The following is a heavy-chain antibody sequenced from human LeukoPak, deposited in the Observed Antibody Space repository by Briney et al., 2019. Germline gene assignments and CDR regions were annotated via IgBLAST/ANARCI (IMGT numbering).Heavy chain of an antibody. CDR3: AKDSAMVRGITTYCFGY. CDR2: ISGSGGST. CDR1: GFTFSSYA. Sequence: GGSLRLSCAASGFTFSSYAMSWVRQAPGKGLEWVSAISGSGGSTYYADSVKGRFTISRDNSKNTLYLQMNSLRAEDTAVYYCAKDSAMVRGITTYCFGYWGQGTLVTVSS. J-gene: IGHJ4*02. V-gene: IGHV3-23*01. D-gene: IGHD3-10*01.